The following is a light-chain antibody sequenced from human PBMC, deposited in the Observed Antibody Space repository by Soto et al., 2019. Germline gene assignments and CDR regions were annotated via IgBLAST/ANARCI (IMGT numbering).Light chain of an antibody. V-gene: IGKV1-5*03. CDR3: QKYSRYLYS. Sequence: IQMTQSPSTLSASVGDRVSITCRASQTIFSWLAWYQQKPGKAPKLVIYKASSLDSGVPQSYIGSGSGTVFPPTISGLQHDYFATYGCQKYSRYLYSFGKGTKLENK. CDR2: KAS. CDR1: QTIFSW. J-gene: IGKJ2*03.